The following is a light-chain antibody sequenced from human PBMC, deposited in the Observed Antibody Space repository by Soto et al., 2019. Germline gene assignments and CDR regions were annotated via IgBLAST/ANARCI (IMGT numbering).Light chain of an antibody. Sequence: DIQMTQSPSAQSGSVGDTVTITCRASQSIRSHLNWYQQKPGKAPKLLIYSASSLQSGVPSRFSGSGSGTDFALTISSLQPEDFATYYCLQLDSYPLTFGGGTKVDIK. J-gene: IGKJ4*01. CDR2: SAS. CDR1: QSIRSH. CDR3: LQLDSYPLT. V-gene: IGKV1-17*01.